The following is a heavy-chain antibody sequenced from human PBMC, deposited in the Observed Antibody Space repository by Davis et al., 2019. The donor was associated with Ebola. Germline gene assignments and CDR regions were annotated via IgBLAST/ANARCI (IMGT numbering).Heavy chain of an antibody. Sequence: GGSLRLSCAASGFTFSSYAMHWVRQAPGKGLEWVAVISYDGSNKYYADSVKGRFTISRDNSKNTLYLQMNSLRAEDTAVYYCARDFYRNYPKGPFDYWGQGTLVTVSS. V-gene: IGHV3-30-3*01. CDR3: ARDFYRNYPKGPFDY. CDR2: ISYDGSNK. D-gene: IGHD4-11*01. CDR1: GFTFSSYA. J-gene: IGHJ4*02.